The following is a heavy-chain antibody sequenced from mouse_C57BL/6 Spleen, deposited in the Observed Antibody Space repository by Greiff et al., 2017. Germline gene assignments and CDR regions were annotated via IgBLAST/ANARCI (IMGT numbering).Heavy chain of an antibody. CDR3: ARKYGLIVFVY. CDR1: GYTFTDYN. D-gene: IGHD1-1*01. J-gene: IGHJ3*01. V-gene: IGHV1-22*01. CDR2: INPNNGGT. Sequence: VQLQQSGPELVKPGASVKMSCKASGYTFTDYNMHWVKQSPGKSLEWIGYINPNNGGTSYNQKFKGKATLTVNKSSSTAYMELRSLTSEDPAVYYCARKYGLIVFVYWGKGIRVTVSA.